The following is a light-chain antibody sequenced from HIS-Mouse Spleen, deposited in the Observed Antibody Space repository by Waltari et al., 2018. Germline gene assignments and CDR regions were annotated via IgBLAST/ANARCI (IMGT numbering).Light chain of an antibody. CDR3: YSTDSSGNHRV. Sequence: SYELTQPPSVSVSPGQTARITCSGAALPTKYAYWYQQKSGQAPVLVNYEDSKRPSGIPERFSGSSSGTMATLTISGAQVEDEADYYCYSTDSSGNHRVFGGGTKLTVL. CDR1: ALPTKY. V-gene: IGLV3-10*01. CDR2: EDS. J-gene: IGLJ2*01.